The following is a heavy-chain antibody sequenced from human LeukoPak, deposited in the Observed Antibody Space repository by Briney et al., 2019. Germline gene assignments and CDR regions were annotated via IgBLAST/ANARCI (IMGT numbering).Heavy chain of an antibody. J-gene: IGHJ4*02. CDR2: IYYSGST. V-gene: IGHV4-59*08. Sequence: PSETLSLTCTVSGGSISSYYWSWIRQPPGKGLEWIGYIYYSGSTNYNPSLRSRVTISLDTSKSHFTLSLSSATAADTAVYFCARHPFSNPFDFWGRGTLVTVSS. CDR3: ARHPFSNPFDF. CDR1: GGSISSYY. D-gene: IGHD2/OR15-2a*01.